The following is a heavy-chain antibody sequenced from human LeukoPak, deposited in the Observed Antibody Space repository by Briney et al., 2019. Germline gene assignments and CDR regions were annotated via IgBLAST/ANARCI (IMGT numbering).Heavy chain of an antibody. Sequence: SETLSLTCTVSGGSIRTGDYYWGWIRQPPGKGLEWIGNIYYSGSTYYIESLKSRVTISVDTSKNQFSLKVNSVTAADTAVYYCASTSVATKNAFDIWGQGTMVTVSS. CDR1: GGSIRTGDYY. J-gene: IGHJ3*02. D-gene: IGHD5-12*01. V-gene: IGHV4-39*01. CDR2: IYYSGST. CDR3: ASTSVATKNAFDI.